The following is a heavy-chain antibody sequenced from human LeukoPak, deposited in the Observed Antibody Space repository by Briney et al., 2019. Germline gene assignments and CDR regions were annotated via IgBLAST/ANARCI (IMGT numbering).Heavy chain of an antibody. CDR2: ISSSGSTI. CDR1: GFTFSDYY. CDR3: AKQRYWSDGNFDY. V-gene: IGHV3-11*01. D-gene: IGHD1-1*01. J-gene: IGHJ4*02. Sequence: GGSLRLSCAASGFTFSDYYMSWIRQAPGKGLEWVSYISSSGSTIYYADSVKGRFTISRDNSKNTLHLLMNSLRAEDTAVYYCAKQRYWSDGNFDYWGQGTLVTVSS.